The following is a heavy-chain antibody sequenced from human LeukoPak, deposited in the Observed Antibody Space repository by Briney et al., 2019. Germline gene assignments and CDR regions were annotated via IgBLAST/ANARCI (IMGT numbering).Heavy chain of an antibody. CDR2: ISWNSGSI. D-gene: IGHD3-22*01. CDR3: AKGPGSGFLYYFDY. Sequence: GGSLRLSCAASGFTFDDYAMHWVRQAPGKGLEWVSGISWNSGSIGYADSVKGRFTISRDNAKNSLYLQMNSLRAEDTALYYCAKGPGSGFLYYFDYWGQGTLVTVSS. J-gene: IGHJ4*02. V-gene: IGHV3-9*01. CDR1: GFTFDDYA.